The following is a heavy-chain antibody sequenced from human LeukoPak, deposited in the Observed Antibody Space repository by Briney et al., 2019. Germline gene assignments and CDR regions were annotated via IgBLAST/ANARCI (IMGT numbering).Heavy chain of an antibody. CDR3: ARGTVLVQIDY. V-gene: IGHV4-39*07. CDR1: GGSIRSSSYY. Sequence: SSETLSLTCTVSGGSIRSSSYYWGWIRQPPGKGLEWIGYIYYSGSTYYNPSLKSRVTISVDTSKNEFSLKLSSVTAADTAVYYCARGTVLVQIDYWGQGTLVTVSS. D-gene: IGHD5-18*01. J-gene: IGHJ4*02. CDR2: IYYSGST.